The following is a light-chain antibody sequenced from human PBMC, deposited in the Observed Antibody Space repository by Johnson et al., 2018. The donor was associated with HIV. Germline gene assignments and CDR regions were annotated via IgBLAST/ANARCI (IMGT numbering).Light chain of an antibody. V-gene: IGLV1-51*02. CDR2: EDN. J-gene: IGLJ1*01. CDR1: SSNIGKNS. CDR3: GIWDASLSPHYV. Sequence: QSVLTQPPSVSAAPGQKVTIPCSGSSSNIGKNSVSWYQQLPGAAPRLVIYEDNKRPSGIPDRFSGSKSGASATLGITGLQTGDEADYYCGIWDASLSPHYVFGTGTTITVL.